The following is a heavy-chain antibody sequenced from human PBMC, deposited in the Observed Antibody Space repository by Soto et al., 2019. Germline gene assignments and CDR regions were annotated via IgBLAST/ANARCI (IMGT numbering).Heavy chain of an antibody. Sequence: GGSLRLSCAASGFTFSSYAMHWVRQAPGKGLEWVAVISYDGSNKYYADSVKGRFTISRDNSKNTLYLQMNSLRAEDTAVYYCARSDEATGTTRYYYYYGMDVWGQGTTVTVSS. D-gene: IGHD1-1*01. J-gene: IGHJ6*02. CDR1: GFTFSSYA. CDR2: ISYDGSNK. V-gene: IGHV3-30-3*01. CDR3: ARSDEATGTTRYYYYYGMDV.